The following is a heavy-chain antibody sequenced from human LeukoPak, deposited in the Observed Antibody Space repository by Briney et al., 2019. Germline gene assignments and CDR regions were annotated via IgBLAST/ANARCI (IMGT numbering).Heavy chain of an antibody. D-gene: IGHD3-10*01. J-gene: IGHJ4*02. CDR1: GFSVTSNY. CDR3: AIRGSPMVRNY. V-gene: IGHV3-21*01. CDR2: ISSSSSYI. Sequence: GGSLRLSCEVSGFSVTSNYMNWVRQAPGKGLEWVSSISSSSSYIYYADSVKGRFTISIDNAKNSLYLQMNSLRAEDTAVYYCAIRGSPMVRNYWGQGTLVTVSS.